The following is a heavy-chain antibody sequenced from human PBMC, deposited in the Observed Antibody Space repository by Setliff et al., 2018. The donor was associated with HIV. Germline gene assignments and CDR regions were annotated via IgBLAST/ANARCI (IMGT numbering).Heavy chain of an antibody. D-gene: IGHD3-16*02. Sequence: PGGSLRLSCAASEFTFSVYAMSWLRQAPGKGLEWVPGISGSGSSTYYADSVKGRFTISRDNSKNTLYLQMNRLRAVDTAIYYCARGASLVPRRPHVCYFDYWGQGALVTVSS. CDR3: ARGASLVPRRPHVCYFDY. J-gene: IGHJ4*02. V-gene: IGHV3-23*01. CDR2: ISGSGSST. CDR1: EFTFSVYA.